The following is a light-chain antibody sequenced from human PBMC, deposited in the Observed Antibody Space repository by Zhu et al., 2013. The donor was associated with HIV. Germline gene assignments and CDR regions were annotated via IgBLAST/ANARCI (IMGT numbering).Light chain of an antibody. V-gene: IGLV1-47*01. CDR2: NNN. Sequence: QSVLTQPPSASGTPRQRVTLSCSGSSSNIGSNFVYWYQQLPGTAPKLLIYNNNQRPSGVPDRFSGSKSGTSASLAISGLRSEDEAHYYCVGWDASLSAYVFGAGTKVTVL. CDR3: VGWDASLSAYV. J-gene: IGLJ1*01. CDR1: SSNIGSNF.